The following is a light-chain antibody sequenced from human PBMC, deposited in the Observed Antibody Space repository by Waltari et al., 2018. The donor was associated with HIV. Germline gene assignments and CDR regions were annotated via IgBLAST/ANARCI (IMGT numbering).Light chain of an antibody. CDR2: GFN. J-gene: IGLJ3*02. V-gene: IGLV1-40*01. Sequence: QSVLTQPPSVSGAPGQRVTISCTGRTSNVGAGHDVHWYQHLLGTAPKLLLNGFNSRPSGVPDRFSGSKSGTSASLAITGLQAEDEADYYCQSYDSTLSAVMFGGGTKLTVL. CDR3: QSYDSTLSAVM. CDR1: TSNVGAGHD.